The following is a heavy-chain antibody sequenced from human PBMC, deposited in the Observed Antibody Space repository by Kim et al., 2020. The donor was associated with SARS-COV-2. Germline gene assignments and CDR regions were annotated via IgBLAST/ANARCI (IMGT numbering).Heavy chain of an antibody. D-gene: IGHD4-17*01. Sequence: GGSLRLSCAASGFTFSGSAMHWVHQASGKGLEWVGRIRSKANSYATAYAASVKGRFTISRDDSKNTAYLQMNSLKTEDTAVYYCTRGGDYGGNSGSTPWGQGTLVTVSS. J-gene: IGHJ5*02. CDR2: IRSKANSYAT. V-gene: IGHV3-73*01. CDR1: GFTFSGSA. CDR3: TRGGDYGGNSGSTP.